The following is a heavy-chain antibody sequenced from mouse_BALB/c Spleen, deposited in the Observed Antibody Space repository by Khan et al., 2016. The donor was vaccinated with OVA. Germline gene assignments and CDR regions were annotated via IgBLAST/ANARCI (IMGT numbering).Heavy chain of an antibody. CDR2: ISPGSGDT. CDR3: AGRTYFGYTTAY. V-gene: IGHV1-77*01. CDR1: GYTFTDYY. D-gene: IGHD1-2*01. J-gene: IGHJ3*01. Sequence: QVQLQQSGAELARPGASVKLSCKASGYTFTDYYINWVKQRTGQGLEWIGEISPGSGDTYYTERFKGKATLTADKSSSTAYMQLSNLTSEASAAYYCAGRTYFGYTTAYWGQGTLVTVSA.